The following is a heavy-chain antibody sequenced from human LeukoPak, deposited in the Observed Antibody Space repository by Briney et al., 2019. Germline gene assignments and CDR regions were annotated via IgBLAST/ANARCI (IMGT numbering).Heavy chain of an antibody. D-gene: IGHD6-13*01. V-gene: IGHV1-69*05. CDR2: IIPIFGTA. Sequence: SVKVSCKASGGIFSSYAISWVRQAPGQGLEWMGGIIPIFGTANYAQKFQGRVTITTDESTSTACMELSSLRSEDTAVYYCARSVTAAGPFDYWGQGTLVTVSS. CDR3: ARSVTAAGPFDY. J-gene: IGHJ4*02. CDR1: GGIFSSYA.